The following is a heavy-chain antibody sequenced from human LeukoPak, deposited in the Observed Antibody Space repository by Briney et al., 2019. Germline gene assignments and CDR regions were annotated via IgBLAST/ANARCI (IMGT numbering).Heavy chain of an antibody. J-gene: IGHJ3*02. CDR3: ARGRYYDSGGYDEAFDI. V-gene: IGHV1-18*01. CDR2: ISGYNGNT. CDR1: DYTFSSYV. Sequence: ASVKVSCKASDYTFSSYVISWVRQAPGQGLEWMGWISGYNGNTKYAQNLQGRVTMTTDTSTTTAYMELRSLRSDDTAVYYCARGRYYDSGGYDEAFDIWGQGTAVTVSS. D-gene: IGHD3-22*01.